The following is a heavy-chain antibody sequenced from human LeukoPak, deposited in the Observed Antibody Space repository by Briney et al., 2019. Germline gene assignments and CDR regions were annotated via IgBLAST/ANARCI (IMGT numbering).Heavy chain of an antibody. D-gene: IGHD4-17*01. CDR3: ARGLTTVTPKHFDY. J-gene: IGHJ4*02. V-gene: IGHV3-7*02. CDR2: IKQDGSEK. CDR1: GFTFSTYW. Sequence: AGSLTLSCAASGFTFSTYWMSWVRQAPGKGLEWVANIKQDGSEKYYVDSVKGRFTISRGNAKNSLYLQMNSLKGEDTAVYYCARGLTTVTPKHFDYWGQGPLVAVSS.